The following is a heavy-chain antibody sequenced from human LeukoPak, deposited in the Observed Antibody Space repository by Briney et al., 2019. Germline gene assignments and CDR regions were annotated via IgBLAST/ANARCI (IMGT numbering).Heavy chain of an antibody. D-gene: IGHD6-13*01. CDR2: IKNDGSEK. CDR1: GFTFSSYW. CDR3: ARVGTAEGTLEDY. V-gene: IGHV3-7*01. J-gene: IGHJ4*02. Sequence: PGGSLRLSCAASGFTFSSYWMSWVRQPPGKGLERVANIKNDGSEKYYVDSVKGRFTISRDNPKNSLYLQTNSLRAEDTAVYYCARVGTAEGTLEDYWGQGTLVTVSS.